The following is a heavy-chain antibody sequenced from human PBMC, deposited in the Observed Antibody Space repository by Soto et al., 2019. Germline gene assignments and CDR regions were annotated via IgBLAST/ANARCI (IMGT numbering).Heavy chain of an antibody. CDR1: GGSISSGGYY. J-gene: IGHJ4*02. CDR2: IYYSGST. CDR3: ARETVDTASPFDY. Sequence: SETVSLTCTVSGGSISSGGYYWSWIRQHPGKGLEWIGYIYYSGSTYYNPSLKSRVTISVDTSKNQFSLKLSSVTAADTAVYYCARETVDTASPFDYWGQGTLVTVSS. D-gene: IGHD5-18*01. V-gene: IGHV4-31*03.